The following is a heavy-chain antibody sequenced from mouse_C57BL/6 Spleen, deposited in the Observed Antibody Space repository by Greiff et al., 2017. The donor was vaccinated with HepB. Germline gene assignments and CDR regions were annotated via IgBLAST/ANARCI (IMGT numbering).Heavy chain of an antibody. CDR3: ARYGPDYYGSSSYAMDY. V-gene: IGHV1-50*01. J-gene: IGHJ4*01. CDR1: GYTFTSYW. Sequence: QVQLQQPGAELVKPGASVKLSRKASGYTFTSYWMQWVKQRPGQGLEWIGEIDPSDSYTNYNQKFKGKATLTVDTSSSTAYMQLSSLTSEDSAVYYCARYGPDYYGSSSYAMDYWGQGTSVTVSS. CDR2: IDPSDSYT. D-gene: IGHD1-1*01.